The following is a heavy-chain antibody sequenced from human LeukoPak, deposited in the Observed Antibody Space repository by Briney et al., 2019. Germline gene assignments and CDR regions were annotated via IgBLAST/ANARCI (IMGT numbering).Heavy chain of an antibody. D-gene: IGHD4-17*01. Sequence: GGSLRLSCAASGFTFSSYSMNWVRQAPGKGLEWVSYISSSSSTIYYADSVKGRFTISRDNSKNTLYLQMNSLRAEDTAVYYCAKVPTTVTSLANYYYYYMDVWGKGTTVTISS. CDR1: GFTFSSYS. CDR3: AKVPTTVTSLANYYYYYMDV. J-gene: IGHJ6*03. CDR2: ISSSSSTI. V-gene: IGHV3-48*01.